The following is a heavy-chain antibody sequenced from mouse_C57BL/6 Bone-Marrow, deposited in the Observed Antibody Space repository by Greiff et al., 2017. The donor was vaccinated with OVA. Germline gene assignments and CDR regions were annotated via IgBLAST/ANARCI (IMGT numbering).Heavy chain of an antibody. CDR3: ARPYYGFAY. J-gene: IGHJ3*01. Sequence: EVMLVESGGGLVQPGGSLKLSCAASGFTFSDYYMYWVRQTPEKRLEWVAYISNGGGSTYYPDTVKGRFTISRDNAKNTLYLQMSRLKSEDTAMYYCARPYYGFAYWGQGTLVTVSA. CDR1: GFTFSDYY. D-gene: IGHD1-2*01. CDR2: ISNGGGST. V-gene: IGHV5-12*01.